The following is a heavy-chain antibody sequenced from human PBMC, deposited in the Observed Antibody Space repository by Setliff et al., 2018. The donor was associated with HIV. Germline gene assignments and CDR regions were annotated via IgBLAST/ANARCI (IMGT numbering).Heavy chain of an antibody. CDR3: ARIFGDQGYYYGMDV. V-gene: IGHV4-39*07. CDR2: ITHSGSA. Sequence: LSLTCTVSSGSVSRSDYYWGWIRQPPGKGLEWIGEITHSGSANYNPSLKSRVTISVDTSKNQFSLKLSSVIAADTAVYYCARIFGDQGYYYGMDVWGQGTTVTVSS. D-gene: IGHD3-3*01. CDR1: SGSVSRSDYY. J-gene: IGHJ6*02.